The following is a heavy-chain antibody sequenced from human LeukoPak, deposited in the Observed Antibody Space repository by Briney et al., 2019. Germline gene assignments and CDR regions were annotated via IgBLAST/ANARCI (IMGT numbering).Heavy chain of an antibody. V-gene: IGHV3-48*03. CDR2: ISSSGSTI. J-gene: IGHJ6*02. CDR3: ARRGYCSSTSCYFGYYYYGMDV. Sequence: GGSLRLSCAASGFTFSSYEMNWVRQAPGKGLEWVSYISSSGSTIYYADSVKGRFTIPRDNAKNSLYLQMNSLRAEDTAVYYCARRGYCSSTSCYFGYYYYGMDVWGQGTTVTVSS. CDR1: GFTFSSYE. D-gene: IGHD2-2*01.